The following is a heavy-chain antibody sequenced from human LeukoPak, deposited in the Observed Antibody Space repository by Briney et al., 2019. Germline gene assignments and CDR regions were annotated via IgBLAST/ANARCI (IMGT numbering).Heavy chain of an antibody. CDR1: GGSISSGGYS. D-gene: IGHD1-1*01. J-gene: IGHJ5*02. CDR3: ARGRLLRLERPLSP. V-gene: IGHV4-30-2*01. CDR2: IYHSGST. Sequence: SDALSLICAVSGGSISSGGYSWRWIRKPPAKGLEWIGYIYHSGSTYYNPSLKSRVTISVDTSKNQSSLKLSSVTAADTAVYYCARGRLLRLERPLSPWGQGTLVTVSS.